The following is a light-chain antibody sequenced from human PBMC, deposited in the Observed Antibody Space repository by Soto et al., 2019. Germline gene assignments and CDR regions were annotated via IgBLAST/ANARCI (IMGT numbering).Light chain of an antibody. Sequence: EIVLTQSPGTLSLSPGERATLSCRASQSFSSTYLAWYQQKPGQAPRLLVYGASSRATGIPDRFSGFGSGTDFTPAISSLELEDFALHFFQEYDSSPITFGQRTRLEI. CDR2: GAS. CDR3: QEYDSSPIT. J-gene: IGKJ5*01. CDR1: QSFSSTY. V-gene: IGKV3-20*01.